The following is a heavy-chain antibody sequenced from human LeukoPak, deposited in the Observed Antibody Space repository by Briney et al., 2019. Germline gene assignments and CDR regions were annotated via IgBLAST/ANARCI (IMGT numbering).Heavy chain of an antibody. D-gene: IGHD1-26*01. V-gene: IGHV4-4*09. Sequence: SETLSLTCTVSGASISNYYWSWIRQTPEKGLEWMGHIHSSGGSSYYPSIKSRLTLSIDTSRNQLSLKLPSVTAADTAVYFCARLGSYHDFWGQGALVTVSS. CDR1: GASISNYY. CDR3: ARLGSYHDF. CDR2: IHSSGGS. J-gene: IGHJ4*02.